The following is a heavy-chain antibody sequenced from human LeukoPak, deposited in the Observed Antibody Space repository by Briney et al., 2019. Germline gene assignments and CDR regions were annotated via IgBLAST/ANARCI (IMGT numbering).Heavy chain of an antibody. CDR3: AKDWRDFWSGYYSRGYYFDY. Sequence: GGSLKLSXAASGFTFSSYAMSWVRQAPGKGLEWVSAISASGGSTYYADSVKGRVTISRDNSKNTLYLQMNSLRAEDTAVYYCAKDWRDFWSGYYSRGYYFDYWGQGTLVTVSS. CDR1: GFTFSSYA. D-gene: IGHD3-3*01. J-gene: IGHJ4*02. CDR2: ISASGGST. V-gene: IGHV3-23*01.